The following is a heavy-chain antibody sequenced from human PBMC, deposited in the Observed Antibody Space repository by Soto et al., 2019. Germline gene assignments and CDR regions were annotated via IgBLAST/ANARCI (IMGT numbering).Heavy chain of an antibody. CDR3: ARLSYSSSWEYYYYYYMDV. D-gene: IGHD6-13*01. CDR2: IYYSGST. J-gene: IGHJ6*03. V-gene: IGHV4-59*08. Sequence: QVQLQESGPGLVKPSETLSLTCTVSGGSISSYYWSWIRQPPGKGLEWIGYIYYSGSTNYNPSLKSRVTISVDTSKNQFSLKLSSVTAADTAVYYCARLSYSSSWEYYYYYYMDVWGKGTTVTVSS. CDR1: GGSISSYY.